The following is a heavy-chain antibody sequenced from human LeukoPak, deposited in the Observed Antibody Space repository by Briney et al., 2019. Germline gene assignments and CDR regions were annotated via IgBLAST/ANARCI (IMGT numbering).Heavy chain of an antibody. V-gene: IGHV3-23*01. CDR2: MSGSGDGT. J-gene: IGHJ6*03. D-gene: IGHD3-16*01. Sequence: GGFLRLSCAASGFAFSNFAMSWVRQAPGKGLEWVSAMSGSGDGTYYADSVKGRFTISRDNSKNTLYLQMNSLRAEDTAVYYCAKMMGQRLYDYCMDVWGKGTTVTVSS. CDR3: AKMMGQRLYDYCMDV. CDR1: GFAFSNFA.